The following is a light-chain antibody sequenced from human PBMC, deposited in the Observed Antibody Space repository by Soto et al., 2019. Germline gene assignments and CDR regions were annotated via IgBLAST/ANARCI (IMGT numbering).Light chain of an antibody. Sequence: QSALTQPASVSGSPRQSITISCTGTSSDVGGYTYVSWYQQHPDKAPKLMLYEVSNRPSGVSNRFSGSKSGNTASLTISGLQAEDEADYYCSSYTSSSTYVFGTGTKVTVL. V-gene: IGLV2-14*01. J-gene: IGLJ1*01. CDR1: SSDVGGYTY. CDR2: EVS. CDR3: SSYTSSSTYV.